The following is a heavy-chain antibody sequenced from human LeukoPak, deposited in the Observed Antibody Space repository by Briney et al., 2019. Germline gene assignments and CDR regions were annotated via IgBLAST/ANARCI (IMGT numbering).Heavy chain of an antibody. D-gene: IGHD6-19*01. V-gene: IGHV3-74*01. CDR1: GFTFSKYW. CDR3: ATKQWLAPPPDS. J-gene: IGHJ4*02. Sequence: GGSLRLSCSAPGFTFSKYWMLWVRQAPGKGLESVSRINTDGTVTTYADSVKGRFTVSRDNADNTMFLQMNSVRDEDTAVYYCATKQWLAPPPDSWGQGTPVTVSS. CDR2: INTDGTVT.